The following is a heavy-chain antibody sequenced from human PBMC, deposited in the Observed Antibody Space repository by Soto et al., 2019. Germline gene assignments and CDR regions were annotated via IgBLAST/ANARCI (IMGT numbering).Heavy chain of an antibody. Sequence: ASGKVSCKGSDYTFTRSGISWVRQAPGQGLEWMGWISAYNGNTNYAQKLQDRVTMTTDTSTSTAYMELRSLRSDDTAVYYCANSPGPDDYYYYAMDVWGQGTTVTVSS. D-gene: IGHD2-21*01. V-gene: IGHV1-18*01. J-gene: IGHJ6*02. CDR3: ANSPGPDDYYYYAMDV. CDR1: DYTFTRSG. CDR2: ISAYNGNT.